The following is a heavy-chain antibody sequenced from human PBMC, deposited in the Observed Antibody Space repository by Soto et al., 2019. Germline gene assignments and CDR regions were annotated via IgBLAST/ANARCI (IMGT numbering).Heavy chain of an antibody. CDR1: GYSFTSYW. J-gene: IGHJ6*02. V-gene: IGHV5-10-1*01. Sequence: GESLKISCNGSGYSFTSYWISWVRQMPGKGLEWMGRIDPSDSYTNYSPSFQGHVTISADKSISTAYLQWSSLKASDTAMYYCARQNFWSGYYTSSHYYYYGMDVWGQGTTVTVSS. CDR3: ARQNFWSGYYTSSHYYYYGMDV. CDR2: IDPSDSYT. D-gene: IGHD3-3*01.